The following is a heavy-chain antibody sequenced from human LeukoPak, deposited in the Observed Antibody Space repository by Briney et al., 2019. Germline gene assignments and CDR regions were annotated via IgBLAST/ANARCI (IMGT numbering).Heavy chain of an antibody. CDR2: IYYSGST. J-gene: IGHJ4*02. V-gene: IGHV4-59*01. Sequence: PSETLSLTCTVSGGPFSRYYWGWIRQPPGKGLEWIGYIYYSGSTNYNPSLKSRITMSMDRSKKQFSLRLSSVTAADTAVYYCARSDYDLLTGYSAVYFDFWGQGDLITVSS. CDR1: GGPFSRYY. D-gene: IGHD3-9*01. CDR3: ARSDYDLLTGYSAVYFDF.